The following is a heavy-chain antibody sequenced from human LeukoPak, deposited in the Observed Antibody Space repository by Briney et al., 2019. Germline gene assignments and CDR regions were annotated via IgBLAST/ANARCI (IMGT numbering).Heavy chain of an antibody. V-gene: IGHV4-34*01. CDR2: INHSGST. J-gene: IGHJ6*03. D-gene: IGHD4-11*01. CDR3: ARGRVSSSTWYSTYYYFFYMDF. Sequence: KPSETLSLTCAVYGGSFSGFYWSWIRQPPGKGLEWIGEINHSGSTKFNPSLNGRVSISRDTSNNSFSLRLRSVTAADAAVYFCARGRVSSSTWYSTYYYFFYMDFWGKGTTVTVSS. CDR1: GGSFSGFY.